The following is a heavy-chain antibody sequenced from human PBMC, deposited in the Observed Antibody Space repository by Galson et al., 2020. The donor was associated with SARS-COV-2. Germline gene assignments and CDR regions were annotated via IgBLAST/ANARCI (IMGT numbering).Heavy chain of an antibody. V-gene: IGHV3-7*01. CDR3: TREGWQGAY. CDR1: GFIFKDFW. CDR2: IRGDGSET. Sequence: GESLKISCEVSGFIFKDFWMSWFRQAPGKSLEWVANIRGDGSETNYVESVKGRFSISRDNAMNSLYLQMGSLRVEDTAVYYCTREGWQGAYWGQGSRVTVSS. J-gene: IGHJ4*02.